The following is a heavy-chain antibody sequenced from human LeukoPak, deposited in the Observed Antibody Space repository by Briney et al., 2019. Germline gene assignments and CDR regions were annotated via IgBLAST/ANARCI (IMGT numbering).Heavy chain of an antibody. Sequence: ASLRVSCTASGYTFTTYNIKWVREAPGQRLWWRGWMNTNRGITGYAQKLQGRDTMTRDTSQRTAYMELGSRSSEDTALYYCARAQSPRYFMVVGAQGTRVTV. CDR2: MNTNRGIT. J-gene: IGHJ6*02. V-gene: IGHV1-8*01. CDR3: ARAQSPRYFMVV. D-gene: IGHD1-26*01. CDR1: GYTFTTYN.